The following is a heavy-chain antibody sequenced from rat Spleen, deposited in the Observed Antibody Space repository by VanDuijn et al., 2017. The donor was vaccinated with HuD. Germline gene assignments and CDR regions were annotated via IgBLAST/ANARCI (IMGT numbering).Heavy chain of an antibody. J-gene: IGHJ3*01. D-gene: IGHD1-10*01. CDR1: GFTFSNYD. V-gene: IGHV5S23*01. Sequence: EVQLVESGGDLVQPGRSLKLSCAASGFTFSNYDMAWVRQDSTKGLEWVATITSGGSNTYYPDSVKGRFTISRDNAKSTLYLQMDSLRSEDTATDYFARHGIYNNYGWFAYWGQGTLVTVSS. CDR2: ITSGGSNT. CDR3: ARHGIYNNYGWFAY.